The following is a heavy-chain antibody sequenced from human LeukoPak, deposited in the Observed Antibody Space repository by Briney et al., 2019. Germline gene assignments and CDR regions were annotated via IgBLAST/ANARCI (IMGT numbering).Heavy chain of an antibody. V-gene: IGHV3-30-3*01. Sequence: GRSLRLSCAASGFTFSSYAMHWVRQAPGKGLEWVAVISYDGSNKYYADSVKGRFTISRDNSKNTLYLQMNSLRAEDTAVYYCARAGSHRNSGYDYWGQGILVTVSS. CDR3: ARAGSHRNSGYDY. CDR1: GFTFSSYA. J-gene: IGHJ4*02. D-gene: IGHD5-12*01. CDR2: ISYDGSNK.